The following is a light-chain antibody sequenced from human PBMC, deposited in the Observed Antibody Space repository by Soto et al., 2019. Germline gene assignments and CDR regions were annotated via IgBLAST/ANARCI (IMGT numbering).Light chain of an antibody. V-gene: IGKV1-6*01. CDR2: SAS. CDR3: QHYDSYSSIT. J-gene: IGKJ5*01. Sequence: IQMTQSPSSLSASVGDRVTITCRASQGVRDDVGWYQQKPGKAPKLLIYSASTLQSGVPSRFSGSGSGTDFTLTISGLQPEDFATYYCQHYDSYSSITFGQGTRLGIK. CDR1: QGVRDD.